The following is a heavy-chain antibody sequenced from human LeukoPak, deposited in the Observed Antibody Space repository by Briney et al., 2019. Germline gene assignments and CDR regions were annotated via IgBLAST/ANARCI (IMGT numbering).Heavy chain of an antibody. J-gene: IGHJ5*02. CDR1: GFTVSSNY. V-gene: IGHV3-66*01. Sequence: GGSLRLSCAASGFTVSSNYISWVRQVPGRGLEWISVIESVGTIYSADSVKGRFTVSRDNPKNTVFLQMNSLRVEDTAVYYCARGLGLRLDPWGQGTLVTVSS. CDR2: IESVGTI. CDR3: ARGLGLRLDP.